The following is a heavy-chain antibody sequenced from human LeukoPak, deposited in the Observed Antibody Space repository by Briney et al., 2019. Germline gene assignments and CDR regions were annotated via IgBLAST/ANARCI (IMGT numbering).Heavy chain of an antibody. CDR2: ISSSSSTI. CDR3: AREQLDSVVVPAANSLDY. D-gene: IGHD2-2*01. J-gene: IGHJ4*02. CDR1: GFTFNRYH. V-gene: IGHV3-48*03. Sequence: GGSLRLSCAASGFTFNRYHMNWVRQAPGKGLEWVGYISSSSSTIYHVDSVKGRFTISRGNAKNSLFLQMNSLRAEDTAVYYCAREQLDSVVVPAANSLDYWGQGTLVSVSS.